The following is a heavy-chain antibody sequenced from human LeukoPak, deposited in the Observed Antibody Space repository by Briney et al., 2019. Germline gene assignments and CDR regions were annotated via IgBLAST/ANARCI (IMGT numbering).Heavy chain of an antibody. CDR2: INHRGST. V-gene: IGHV4-34*01. CDR3: ARETGYRGYETQPYYFDY. CDR1: GGSFSGYY. D-gene: IGHD5-12*01. Sequence: PSETLSLTCAVYGGSFSGYYWSWLRQPPGKGLEWIGEINHRGSTNYNPSLKSRVTISVDTSKNQFSLKLSSVTAADTAVYYCARETGYRGYETQPYYFDYWGQGTLVTVSS. J-gene: IGHJ4*02.